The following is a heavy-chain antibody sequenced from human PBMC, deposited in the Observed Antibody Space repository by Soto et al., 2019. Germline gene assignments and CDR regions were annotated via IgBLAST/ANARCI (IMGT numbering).Heavy chain of an antibody. Sequence: QITLKESGPPLVKPTQTLTLTCTFSGFSLSTSGVGVGWIRQPPGKALEWLALIYWDDDKLYSPSLKSRLTITKDTSKNQVVLTMTNLDPVDTATYYCAPTYYYDSSGYYYVHPWGHGTLVTVSS. CDR3: APTYYYDSSGYYYVHP. CDR1: GFSLSTSGVG. V-gene: IGHV2-5*02. D-gene: IGHD3-22*01. J-gene: IGHJ5*02. CDR2: IYWDDDK.